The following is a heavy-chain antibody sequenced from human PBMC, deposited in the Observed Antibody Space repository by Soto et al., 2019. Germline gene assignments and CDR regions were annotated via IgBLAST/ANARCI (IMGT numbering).Heavy chain of an antibody. J-gene: IGHJ4*02. D-gene: IGHD2-15*01. CDR1: GFTFSNAW. CDR3: TTIKGDCSGGSCSRVDLEGDY. CDR2: IKSKTDGGTT. V-gene: IGHV3-15*07. Sequence: GGSLRLSCAASGFTFSNAWMNWVRQAPGKGLEWVGRIKSKTDGGTTDYAAPVKGRFTISRDDSKNTLYLQMNSLKTEDTAVYYCTTIKGDCSGGSCSRVDLEGDYWGQGTLVTVSS.